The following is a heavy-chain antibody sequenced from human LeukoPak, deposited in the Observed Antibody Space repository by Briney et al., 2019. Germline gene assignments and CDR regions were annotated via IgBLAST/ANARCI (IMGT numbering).Heavy chain of an antibody. D-gene: IGHD5-18*01. Sequence: SETLSLTCAVYGGSFSGYYWSWIRQPPGKGLEWIGEINHSGSTNYNPSLKSRVTISVDTSKNQFSLKLSSVTAADTAVYYCARGSDSYRKRHRYYFDYWGQGTLVTVSS. J-gene: IGHJ4*02. CDR2: INHSGST. CDR3: ARGSDSYRKRHRYYFDY. V-gene: IGHV4-34*01. CDR1: GGSFSGYY.